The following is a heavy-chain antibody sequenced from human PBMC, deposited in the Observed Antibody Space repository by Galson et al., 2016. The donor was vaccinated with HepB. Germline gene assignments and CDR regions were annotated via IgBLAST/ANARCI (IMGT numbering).Heavy chain of an antibody. Sequence: SVKVSCKASGGTFNSYAIRWVRQAPGQGLEWMGGIIPLFGTANYAQKFQGRVTITADESTSTVYMELSSLRFEDTAVYYCARRKDSSRWFDYWGQGTLVTVSS. V-gene: IGHV1-69*13. CDR3: ARRKDSSRWFDY. D-gene: IGHD6-13*01. CDR1: GGTFNSYA. CDR2: IIPLFGTA. J-gene: IGHJ4*02.